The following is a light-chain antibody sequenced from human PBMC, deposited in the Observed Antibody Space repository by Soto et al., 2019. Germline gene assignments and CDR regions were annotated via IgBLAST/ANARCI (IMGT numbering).Light chain of an antibody. Sequence: QSVLAQPASVSGSPGQSITISCTGTSSDVGDYNYVSWYQQHPGKAPKLMIYEVNNRPSGVSNRFSGSKSGNTASLTISGLQAEDEADYYCSSYTSSSTRVFGTGTKVTVL. J-gene: IGLJ1*01. V-gene: IGLV2-14*01. CDR1: SSDVGDYNY. CDR2: EVN. CDR3: SSYTSSSTRV.